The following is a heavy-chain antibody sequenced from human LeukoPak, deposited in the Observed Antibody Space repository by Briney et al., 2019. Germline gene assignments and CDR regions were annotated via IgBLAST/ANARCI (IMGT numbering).Heavy chain of an antibody. J-gene: IGHJ4*02. D-gene: IGHD3-16*01. V-gene: IGHV5-51*01. CDR3: ARRSSSGGYYFDY. Sequence: GESLKISCKDSGYSFSSYWIGWVRQMPGQCTEWMVIIYPGGSDIKYSPSFEGQVTISADKSNSTAYLQWSSLKASDTAMYYCARRSSSGGYYFDYWGQGTLVTVSS. CDR2: IYPGGSDI. CDR1: GYSFSSYW.